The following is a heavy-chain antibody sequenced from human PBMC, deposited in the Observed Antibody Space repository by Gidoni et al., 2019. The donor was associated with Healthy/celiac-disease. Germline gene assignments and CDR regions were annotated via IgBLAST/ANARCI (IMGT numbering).Heavy chain of an antibody. CDR3: ASYASRGYSGYDFFEDFFDY. Sequence: QVQLVQSGADVQMPGSSVKVCCKGSGGIFRSSAIRWVRQAPGQGLEWMGGIIPIFGTANYAQKFQGRVTITADESTSTAYMELSSLRSEDTAVYYCASYASRGYSGYDFFEDFFDYWGQGTLVTVSS. J-gene: IGHJ4*02. CDR1: GGIFRSSA. V-gene: IGHV1-69*01. CDR2: IIPIFGTA. D-gene: IGHD5-12*01.